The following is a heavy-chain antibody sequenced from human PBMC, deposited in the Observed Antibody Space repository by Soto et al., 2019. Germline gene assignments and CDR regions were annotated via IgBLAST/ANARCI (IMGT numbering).Heavy chain of an antibody. CDR1: GFRFDTYG. J-gene: IGHJ6*02. V-gene: IGHV3-48*02. Sequence: EAHLLESGGALVQPGGSLRLSCEASGFRFDTYGMKWIRQAPGKGLEWISYISCASSTIYYADSVEGRFTISRDNAKNSLYLEMNSLRHEDTAVYFCARLIRPGNYFYYYGVDVWGQGTTVTVSS. D-gene: IGHD6-6*01. CDR2: ISCASSTI. CDR3: ARLIRPGNYFYYYGVDV.